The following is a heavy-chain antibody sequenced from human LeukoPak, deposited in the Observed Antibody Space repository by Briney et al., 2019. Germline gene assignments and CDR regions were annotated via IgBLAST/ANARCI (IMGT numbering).Heavy chain of an antibody. CDR3: ARENDMGYCSGGRCYKGYNAMDV. Sequence: PGRSLRLSCAASGFTVSSNYMSWVRQAPGKGLEWVSVIFSGGSTYYADSVKGRFTISRDNSKNTLYLQMNSLRAEDTAVYYCARENDMGYCSGGRCYKGYNAMDVWGQGTTVTVSS. J-gene: IGHJ6*02. D-gene: IGHD2-15*01. CDR2: IFSGGST. V-gene: IGHV3-53*01. CDR1: GFTVSSNY.